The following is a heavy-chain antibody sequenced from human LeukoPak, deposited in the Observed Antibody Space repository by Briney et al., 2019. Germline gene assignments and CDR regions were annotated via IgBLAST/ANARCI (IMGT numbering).Heavy chain of an antibody. V-gene: IGHV1-2*06. CDR2: INPDSGGT. CDR1: GYIFRNYY. J-gene: IGHJ4*02. Sequence: GASVKVSCKASGYIFRNYYMHWVRQAPGRGLEWMGRINPDSGGTSYAQKFQGRVSMTRETSNRTVYMDLSMLTFEDTAIYYCARVSRALYDVIAYWGQGTLLSVSS. D-gene: IGHD2-2*02. CDR3: ARVSRALYDVIAY.